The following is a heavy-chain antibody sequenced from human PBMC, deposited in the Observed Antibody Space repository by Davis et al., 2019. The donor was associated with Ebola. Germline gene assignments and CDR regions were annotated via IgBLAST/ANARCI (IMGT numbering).Heavy chain of an antibody. CDR1: GFTFSSYA. Sequence: PGGSLRLSCSASGFTFSSYAMHWVRQAPGKGLEYVSAISSNGGSTYYADSVKGRFTISRDNSKNTLYLQMSSLRAEDTAVYYCVKGLRFLEWLLTHMKDYGMDVWGQGTTVTVSS. D-gene: IGHD3-3*01. CDR2: ISSNGGST. CDR3: VKGLRFLEWLLTHMKDYGMDV. J-gene: IGHJ6*02. V-gene: IGHV3-64D*08.